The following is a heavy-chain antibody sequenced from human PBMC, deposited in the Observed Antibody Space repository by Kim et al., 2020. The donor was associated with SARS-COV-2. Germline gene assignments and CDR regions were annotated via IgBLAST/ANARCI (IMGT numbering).Heavy chain of an antibody. CDR3: TTEEVGSSWDPYYFDY. Sequence: PVKGRFTISRDDSKNTLYLQMNSLKTEDTAVYYCTTEEVGSSWDPYYFDYWGQGTLVTVSS. J-gene: IGHJ4*02. V-gene: IGHV3-15*01. D-gene: IGHD6-13*01.